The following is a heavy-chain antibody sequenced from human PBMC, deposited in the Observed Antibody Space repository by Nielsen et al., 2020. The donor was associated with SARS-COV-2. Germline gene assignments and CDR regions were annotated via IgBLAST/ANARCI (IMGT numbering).Heavy chain of an antibody. CDR3: ARDPEGLFWYFDL. J-gene: IGHJ2*01. CDR1: GFTFSFYW. V-gene: IGHV3-74*01. CDR2: INSDASST. Sequence: GESLKISCAASGFTFSFYWMNWVRQAPGKGPVWVSRINSDASSTSYVDSVEGRFTISRDNAKNTLYLQMNSLRAEDTAVYYCARDPEGLFWYFDLWGRGTLVTVSS. D-gene: IGHD3-3*01.